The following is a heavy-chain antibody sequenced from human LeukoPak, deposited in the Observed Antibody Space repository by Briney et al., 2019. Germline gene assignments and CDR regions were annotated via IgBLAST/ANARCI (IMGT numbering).Heavy chain of an antibody. CDR1: GYTFSGYY. V-gene: IGHV1-2*02. D-gene: IGHD6-19*01. Sequence: GASVKVSCKASGYTFSGYYMHWVRQAPGQGPEWMGWINPNSGGTKYAQKFQGRVTMTRDTSISTAYMELGRLRSDDTAVYYCARSYSSGWYFWGQGTLVTVSS. J-gene: IGHJ4*02. CDR2: INPNSGGT. CDR3: ARSYSSGWYF.